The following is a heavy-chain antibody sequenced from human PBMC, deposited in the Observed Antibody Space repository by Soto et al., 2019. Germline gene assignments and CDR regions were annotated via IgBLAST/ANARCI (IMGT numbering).Heavy chain of an antibody. CDR3: AKGQGIVVITTPFDY. J-gene: IGHJ4*02. V-gene: IGHV3-21*04. D-gene: IGHD3-22*01. CDR1: GFLFSSYS. CDR2: ISSRSDYI. Sequence: GGSLRLSCAASGFLFSSYSMVWVRQAPGKGLEWVSSISSRSDYIYYADSVKGRFTISRDNSKNTLYLQMNSLRAEDTAVYYCAKGQGIVVITTPFDYWGQGTLVTVSS.